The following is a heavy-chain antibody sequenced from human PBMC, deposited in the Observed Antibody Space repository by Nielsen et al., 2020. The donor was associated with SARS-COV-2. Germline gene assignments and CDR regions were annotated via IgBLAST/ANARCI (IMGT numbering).Heavy chain of an antibody. Sequence: GVLKISCAASGFTFSSYAMSWVRQAPGKGLEWVSAISGSGGSTYYADSVKGRFTISRDNSKNTLYLQMNSLRAEDTAVYYCAKDRDGDYVRWFDPWGQGTLVTVSS. D-gene: IGHD4-17*01. V-gene: IGHV3-23*01. CDR1: GFTFSSYA. CDR3: AKDRDGDYVRWFDP. CDR2: ISGSGGST. J-gene: IGHJ5*02.